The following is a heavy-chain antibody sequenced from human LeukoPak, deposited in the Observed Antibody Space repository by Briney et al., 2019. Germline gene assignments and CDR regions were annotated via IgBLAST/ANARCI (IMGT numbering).Heavy chain of an antibody. J-gene: IGHJ3*02. CDR3: VRDGQERRHGQEGDIYGSGSYNVYDI. Sequence: PSEPLSLTCTVSGGPISSNYWTWLPQPPGKGLEGIGYISYNENTNYNPSLKTRVTISRDTCKNQFSLKLNYVTAADTAVYYCVRDGQERRHGQEGDIYGSGSYNVYDIWGQGTMVTVSS. CDR1: GGPISSNY. V-gene: IGHV4-59*12. CDR2: ISYNENT. D-gene: IGHD3-10*01.